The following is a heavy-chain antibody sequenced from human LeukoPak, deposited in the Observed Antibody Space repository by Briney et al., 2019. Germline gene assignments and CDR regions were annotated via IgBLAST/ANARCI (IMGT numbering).Heavy chain of an antibody. CDR1: GGSISSSSYY. CDR2: IYYSGST. Sequence: KPSETLSLTRTVSGGSISSSSYYWGWIRQPPGKGLEWIGSIYYSGSTYYNPSLKSRVTISVDTSKNQFSLKLSSVTAADTAVYYCARASSDGYNSWGQGTLVTVSS. D-gene: IGHD5-24*01. J-gene: IGHJ5*02. V-gene: IGHV4-39*01. CDR3: ARASSDGYNS.